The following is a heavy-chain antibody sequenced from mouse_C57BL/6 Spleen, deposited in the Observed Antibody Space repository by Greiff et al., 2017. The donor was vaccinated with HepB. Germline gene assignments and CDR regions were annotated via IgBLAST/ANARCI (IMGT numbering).Heavy chain of an antibody. CDR1: GYAFTNYL. CDR2: INPGSGGT. J-gene: IGHJ2*01. D-gene: IGHD1-1*01. Sequence: QVQLQQSGAELVRPGTSVKVSCKASGYAFTNYLIEWVKQRPGQGLEWIGVINPGSGGTNYNEKLQGKATLTADKASSTAYMQLSSLTSEDSAVYFCASHYYGSSYFDYWGQGTTLTVSS. V-gene: IGHV1-54*01. CDR3: ASHYYGSSYFDY.